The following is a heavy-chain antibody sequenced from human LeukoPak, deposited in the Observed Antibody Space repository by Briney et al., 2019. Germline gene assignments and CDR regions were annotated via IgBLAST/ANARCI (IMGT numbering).Heavy chain of an antibody. D-gene: IGHD3-22*01. V-gene: IGHV4-39*01. CDR1: GGSISSSNYY. J-gene: IGHJ4*02. CDR3: ARLITTPIWYYFDY. CDR2: IYYSGNT. Sequence: SSETLSLTCTVSGGSISSSNYYWGWIRHPPGKGLEWIGSIYYSGNTYYSPSLKSPVTISVDTSKNQFSLKLNSVTAADTALYYCARLITTPIWYYFDYWGQGTLVTVSS.